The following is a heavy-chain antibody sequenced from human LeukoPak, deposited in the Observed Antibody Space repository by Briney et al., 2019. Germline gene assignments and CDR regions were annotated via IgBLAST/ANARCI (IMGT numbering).Heavy chain of an antibody. CDR3: ARSNYSGSYYWFDP. CDR1: GFTFSDCY. D-gene: IGHD1-26*01. CDR2: ISSSGSIK. J-gene: IGHJ5*02. Sequence: GGSLRLSCAASGFTFSDCYMSWIRQAPGKGLEWVSYISSSGSIKYYADSVKGRFTISRDNAKNSLYLQMNSLRAEDTAVYYCARSNYSGSYYWFDPWGQGTLVTVSS. V-gene: IGHV3-11*04.